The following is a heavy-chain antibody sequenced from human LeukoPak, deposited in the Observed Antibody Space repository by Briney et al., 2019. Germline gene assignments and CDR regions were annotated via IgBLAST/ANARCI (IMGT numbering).Heavy chain of an antibody. D-gene: IGHD5-18*01. Sequence: GGSLRLSCAASGFTFSRNGMTWVRQAPGMGLEWVSVLYSGGSTYYADSVKGRFTISRDNSKNTLYLQMNSLRAEDTAVYYCATSWILMVTGAFDIWGQGTMVTVSS. CDR2: LYSGGST. V-gene: IGHV3-53*01. J-gene: IGHJ3*02. CDR3: ATSWILMVTGAFDI. CDR1: GFTFSRNG.